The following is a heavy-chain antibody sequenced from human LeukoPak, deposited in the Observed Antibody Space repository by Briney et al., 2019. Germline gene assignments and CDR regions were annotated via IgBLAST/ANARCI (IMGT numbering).Heavy chain of an antibody. J-gene: IGHJ4*02. CDR3: ARGRTPVGAYYFDY. CDR1: GGSISSGGYS. CDR2: IYHSGST. V-gene: IGHV4-30-2*01. Sequence: SETLSLTCAVSGGSISSGGYSWSWIRQPPGKGLEWIGYIYHSGSTYYNPSLKSRVTISVDRSKNQFSLKLSSVTAADTAVYYCARGRTPVGAYYFDYWGQGTLVTVSS. D-gene: IGHD1-26*01.